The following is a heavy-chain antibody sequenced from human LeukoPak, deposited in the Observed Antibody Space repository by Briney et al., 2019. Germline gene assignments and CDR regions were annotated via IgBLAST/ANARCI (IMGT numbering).Heavy chain of an antibody. D-gene: IGHD3-9*01. CDR3: ARCRRYFDWLRGSDGYGMDV. V-gene: IGHV3-48*03. CDR1: GFTFSSYE. Sequence: GGSLRLSCAASGFTFSSYEMNWVRQAPGKGLEWVSYISSSGSTIYYADSVKGRFTISRDNAKNSLYLQMNSLRAEDTAVYYCARCRRYFDWLRGSDGYGMDVWGQGTTVTVSS. CDR2: ISSSGSTI. J-gene: IGHJ6*02.